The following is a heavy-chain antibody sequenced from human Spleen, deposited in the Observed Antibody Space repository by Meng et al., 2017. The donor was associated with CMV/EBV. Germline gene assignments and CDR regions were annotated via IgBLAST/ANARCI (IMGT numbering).Heavy chain of an antibody. CDR3: ARPRRYCDSSNCYTHYYFDY. J-gene: IGHJ4*02. D-gene: IGHD2-2*02. V-gene: IGHV3-9*01. CDR1: GFTFDDYA. CDR2: ISWNSGSI. Sequence: SLKISCAASGFTFDDYAMHWVRQAPGKGLEWVSGISWNSGSIDYADSVKGRFTISRDNAKSTLYLQMNSLRAEDTAVYYCARPRRYCDSSNCYTHYYFDYWGQGTLVTVSS.